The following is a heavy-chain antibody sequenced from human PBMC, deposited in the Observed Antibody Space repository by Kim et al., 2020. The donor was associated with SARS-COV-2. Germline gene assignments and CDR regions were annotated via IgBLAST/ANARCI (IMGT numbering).Heavy chain of an antibody. D-gene: IGHD3-9*01. CDR3: ARDLEGYDILTGSL. CDR2: IKQDGSEK. CDR1: GFTFSSYW. Sequence: GGSLRLSCAASGFTFSSYWMSWVRQAPGKGLEWVANIKQDGSEKYYVDSVKGRFTISRDNAKNSLYLQMNSLRAEDTAVYYCARDLEGYDILTGSLWGQGTLVTVSS. V-gene: IGHV3-7*01. J-gene: IGHJ4*02.